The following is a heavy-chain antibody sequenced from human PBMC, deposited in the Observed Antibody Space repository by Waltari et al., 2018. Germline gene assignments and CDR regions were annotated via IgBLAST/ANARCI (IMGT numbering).Heavy chain of an antibody. D-gene: IGHD3-3*01. Sequence: GPGLVKPSETLSLTCTVSGGSISSSSYYWGWIRQPPGKGLEWIGSIYYSGSTYYNPSLKSRVTISVDTSKNQFSLKLSSVTAADTAVYYCARDGITIFGAHRSYGMDVWGQGTTVTVSS. CDR3: ARDGITIFGAHRSYGMDV. V-gene: IGHV4-39*07. CDR1: GGSISSSSYY. CDR2: IYYSGST. J-gene: IGHJ6*02.